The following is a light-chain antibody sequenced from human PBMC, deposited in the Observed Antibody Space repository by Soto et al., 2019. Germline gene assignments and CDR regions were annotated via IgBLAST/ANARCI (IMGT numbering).Light chain of an antibody. Sequence: DIVMPQSPLSLPVTPGEPASISCRSSQSLLHSNGYNYLDWYLQKPGQSPQLLIYLGSNRASGVPDRFSGSGSGTDFTLKISRVEAEDVGVYYCMQALQTITFGQGTRLEI. V-gene: IGKV2-28*01. CDR3: MQALQTIT. CDR2: LGS. J-gene: IGKJ5*01. CDR1: QSLLHSNGYNY.